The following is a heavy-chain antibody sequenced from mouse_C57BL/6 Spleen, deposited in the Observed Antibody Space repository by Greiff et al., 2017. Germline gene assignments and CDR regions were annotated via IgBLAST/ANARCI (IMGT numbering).Heavy chain of an antibody. CDR3: AAYYYDAMDY. D-gene: IGHD1-1*01. J-gene: IGHJ4*01. Sequence: EVQLQQSGAELVKPGASVKLSCTASGFNIKDSYMHWVKQRPEQGLEWIGRIDPADGNTKYDPKFPGKATLTADTSSNTAYLQLSSLTSEDTAIYYCAAYYYDAMDYWGQGTSVTVSS. CDR2: IDPADGNT. V-gene: IGHV14-3*02. CDR1: GFNIKDSY.